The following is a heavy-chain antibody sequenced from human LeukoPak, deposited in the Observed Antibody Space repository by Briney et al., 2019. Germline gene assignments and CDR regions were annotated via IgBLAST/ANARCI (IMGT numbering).Heavy chain of an antibody. CDR1: GYTFTSYG. CDR2: ISAYNGNT. CDR3: ARDTGYSYGYLIFDY. J-gene: IGHJ4*02. Sequence: ASVKVSCKASGYTFTSYGIRWVRQAPGQGLEWMGWISAYNGNTNYAQKLQGRVTMTTDTSTSTAYMELRSLRSDDTAVYYCARDTGYSYGYLIFDYWGQGTLVTVSS. V-gene: IGHV1-18*01. D-gene: IGHD5-18*01.